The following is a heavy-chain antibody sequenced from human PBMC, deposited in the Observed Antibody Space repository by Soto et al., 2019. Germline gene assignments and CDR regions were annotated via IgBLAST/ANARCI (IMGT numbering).Heavy chain of an antibody. V-gene: IGHV3-7*01. CDR3: ARQSVYYDILTGYYEATDAFDI. Sequence: ASVKVSCAASGFTFSSYWMSWVRQAPGKGLEWVANIKQDGSEKYYVDSVKGRFTISRDNAKNSLYLQMNSLRAEDTAVYYCARQSVYYDILTGYYEATDAFDIWGQGTMVTVSS. D-gene: IGHD3-9*01. CDR1: GFTFSSYW. J-gene: IGHJ3*02. CDR2: IKQDGSEK.